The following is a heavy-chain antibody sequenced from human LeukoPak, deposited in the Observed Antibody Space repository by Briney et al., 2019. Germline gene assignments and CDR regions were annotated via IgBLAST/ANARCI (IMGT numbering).Heavy chain of an antibody. D-gene: IGHD6-13*01. CDR3: ARAGEIAAAGFDI. J-gene: IGHJ3*02. V-gene: IGHV4-34*01. Sequence: SETLSLTCAVYGGSFSGYYWSWIRQPPGKGLEWIGEINHSGSINYNPSLKSRVTISVDTSKNQFSLKLSSVTAADTAVYYCARAGEIAAAGFDIWGQGTMVTVSS. CDR2: INHSGSI. CDR1: GGSFSGYY.